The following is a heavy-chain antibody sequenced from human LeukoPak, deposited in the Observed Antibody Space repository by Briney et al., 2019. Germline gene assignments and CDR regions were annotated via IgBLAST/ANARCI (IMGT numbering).Heavy chain of an antibody. V-gene: IGHV4-39*07. CDR3: ARDYYDSSGPGWFDP. CDR1: GGSISSSSYY. J-gene: IGHJ5*02. D-gene: IGHD3-22*01. CDR2: IYYSGST. Sequence: SETLSLTCTVSGGSISSSSYYWGWIRQPPGKGLEWIGSIYYSGSTYYNPSLKSRVTISVDTSKNQFSLKLSSVTAADTAVYYCARDYYDSSGPGWFDPWGQGTLVTVSS.